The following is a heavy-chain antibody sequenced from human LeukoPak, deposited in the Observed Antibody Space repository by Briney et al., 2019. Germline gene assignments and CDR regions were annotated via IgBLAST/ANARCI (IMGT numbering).Heavy chain of an antibody. J-gene: IGHJ4*02. CDR3: ARSFTGLRGGL. CDR1: GFSFNTYT. CDR2: ITATNNYM. Sequence: GGSLRLSCTASGFSFNTYTMTWVRQPPGKGLEWVSGITATNNYMWYADSVKGRFTISRDNAQNALYLQMDSLRGEDTAVYCARSFTGLRGGLWGQGTLVIVSS. V-gene: IGHV3-21*01. D-gene: IGHD3-10*01.